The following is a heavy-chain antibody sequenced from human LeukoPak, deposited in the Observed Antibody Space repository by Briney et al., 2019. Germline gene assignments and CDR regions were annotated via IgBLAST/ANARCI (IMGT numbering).Heavy chain of an antibody. D-gene: IGHD6-19*01. CDR1: RFTLITYW. V-gene: IGHV3-48*01. CDR2: IISTSITM. J-gene: IGHJ4*02. Sequence: TGGSLRLSCAASRFTLITYWMSWVRQAPGKGLEWVSYIISTSITMYYADSVKGRFTISRDNAKNSLYLQMNNLKADDTAVYYCARETILAVAGDFWGQGTLVNVSS. CDR3: ARETILAVAGDF.